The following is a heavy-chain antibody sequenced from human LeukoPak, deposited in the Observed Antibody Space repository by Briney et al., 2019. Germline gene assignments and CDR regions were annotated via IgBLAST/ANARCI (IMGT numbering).Heavy chain of an antibody. CDR2: INPNSGGT. Sequence: ASVKVSCKASGYTFTGYYMHRVRQAPGQGLEWMGWINPNSGGTNYAQKFQGRVTMTRDTSISTAYMELSRLRSDDTAVYYCASLRDGYNPFDYWGQGTLVTVSS. J-gene: IGHJ4*02. V-gene: IGHV1-2*02. CDR3: ASLRDGYNPFDY. D-gene: IGHD5-24*01. CDR1: GYTFTGYY.